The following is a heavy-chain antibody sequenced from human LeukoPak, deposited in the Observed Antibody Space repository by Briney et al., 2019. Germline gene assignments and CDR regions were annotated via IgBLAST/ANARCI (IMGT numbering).Heavy chain of an antibody. CDR1: GYTFTGYY. V-gene: IGHV1-2*02. D-gene: IGHD2-21*01. CDR3: ARVSDCGGDCYDWFDP. CDR2: INPNSGGT. J-gene: IGHJ5*02. Sequence: GASVKVSCKASGYTFTGYYMHWVRQAPGQGREWMGWINPNSGGTNYAQKFQGRVTITRDTSISTAYMELRRLRSDDTDVYYCARVSDCGGDCYDWFDPWGQGTLVTVSS.